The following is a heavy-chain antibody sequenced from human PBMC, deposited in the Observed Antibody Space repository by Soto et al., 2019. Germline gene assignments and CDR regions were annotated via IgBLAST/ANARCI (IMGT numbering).Heavy chain of an antibody. Sequence: SETLSLTCSVSGDSLNNHYWTWIRQPPGKGLEWIGNIYDSGSTNYNPALKSRVSMSVDTSKNLFSLKMNSVTAADTAVYYCAISSMVRVDYLAVWGQGTVVIV. J-gene: IGHJ4*02. V-gene: IGHV4-59*11. CDR1: GDSLNNHY. D-gene: IGHD3-10*01. CDR2: IYDSGST. CDR3: AISSMVRVDYLAV.